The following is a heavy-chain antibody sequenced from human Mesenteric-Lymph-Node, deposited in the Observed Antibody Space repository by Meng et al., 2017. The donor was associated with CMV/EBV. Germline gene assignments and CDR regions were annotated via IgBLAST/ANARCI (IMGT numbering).Heavy chain of an antibody. J-gene: IGHJ6*02. D-gene: IGHD3-16*02. Sequence: GGSLRLSCAASGFMFDESGMSWVRQAPGKGLEWVSGIHWNGGSTGYADSVKGRFTISRDNSKNTLYLQMNSLRAEDTAVYYCAKEGNSRYYYGMDVWGQGTTVTVSS. CDR2: IHWNGGST. V-gene: IGHV3-20*04. CDR3: AKEGNSRYYYGMDV. CDR1: GFMFDESG.